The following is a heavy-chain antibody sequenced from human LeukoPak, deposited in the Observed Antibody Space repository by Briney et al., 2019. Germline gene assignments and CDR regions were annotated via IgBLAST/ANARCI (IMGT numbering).Heavy chain of an antibody. D-gene: IGHD6-19*01. CDR3: ALTFHGEWLFRKSFDY. J-gene: IGHJ4*02. CDR1: GFTFSSYS. CDR2: ISSTSGTI. Sequence: GGPLRLSCAASGFTFSSYSMNWVRQAPGKGLEWLSYISSTSGTIYYADSVKGRFTISRDNAKNSLFLQTNSLRDEDTAVYYCALTFHGEWLFRKSFDYWGQGTLVTVSS. V-gene: IGHV3-48*02.